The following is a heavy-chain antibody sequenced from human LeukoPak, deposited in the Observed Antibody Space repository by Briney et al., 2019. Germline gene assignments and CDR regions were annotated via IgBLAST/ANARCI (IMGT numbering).Heavy chain of an antibody. CDR3: ARASSKLSPASFDY. Sequence: LTGGSLRLSCAASGFTFSSYAMHWVRQAPGKGLEWVAVISYDGSNKYYADSVKGRFTISRDNSKNTPYLQMNSLRAEDTAVYYCARASSKLSPASFDYWGQGTLVTVSS. J-gene: IGHJ4*02. CDR2: ISYDGSNK. CDR1: GFTFSSYA. V-gene: IGHV3-30-3*01. D-gene: IGHD3-16*02.